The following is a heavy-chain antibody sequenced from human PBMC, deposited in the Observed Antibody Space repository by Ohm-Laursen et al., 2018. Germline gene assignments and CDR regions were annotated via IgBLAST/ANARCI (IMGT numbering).Heavy chain of an antibody. J-gene: IGHJ4*02. CDR2: INHSGST. CDR1: GGSFSGYY. V-gene: IGHV4-34*01. CDR3: ARGKTGYYYDSSGYYLY. D-gene: IGHD3-22*01. Sequence: SETLSLTCAVYGGSFSGYYWSWIRQPPGKGLEWIGEINHSGSTNYNPSLKSRVAISVDTSKNQFSLKLSSVTAADTAVYYCARGKTGYYYDSSGYYLYWGQGTLVTVSS.